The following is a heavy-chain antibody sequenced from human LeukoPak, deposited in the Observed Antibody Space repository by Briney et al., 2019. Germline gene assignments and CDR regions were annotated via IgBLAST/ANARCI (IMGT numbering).Heavy chain of an antibody. CDR2: IKSKTDGGTV. CDR3: IVSNYYSSGSYNFDS. D-gene: IGHD3-10*01. Sequence: PGGSLRLSCAASGFSFSSAWMTWVRQPPGKGLEWVGRIKSKTDGGTVDYAAPVKGRFTISRDDPINTLYLQVNSLKTEDTAMYYCIVSNYYSSGSYNFDSWGQGTLVTVSS. J-gene: IGHJ4*02. V-gene: IGHV3-15*01. CDR1: GFSFSSAW.